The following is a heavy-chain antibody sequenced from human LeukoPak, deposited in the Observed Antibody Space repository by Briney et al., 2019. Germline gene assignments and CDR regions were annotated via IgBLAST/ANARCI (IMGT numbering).Heavy chain of an antibody. CDR3: ARKLGRIQLRVVAPTTFDY. V-gene: IGHV4-34*01. D-gene: IGHD5-18*01. CDR1: GGSFSGYY. Sequence: SETLSLTCAVYGGSFSGYYWSWIRQPPGKGLEWIGEINHSGSTNYNPSLKSRVTISVDTSKNQFSLKLSSVTAADTAVYYCARKLGRIQLRVVAPTTFDYWGQGTLVTVFS. CDR2: INHSGST. J-gene: IGHJ4*02.